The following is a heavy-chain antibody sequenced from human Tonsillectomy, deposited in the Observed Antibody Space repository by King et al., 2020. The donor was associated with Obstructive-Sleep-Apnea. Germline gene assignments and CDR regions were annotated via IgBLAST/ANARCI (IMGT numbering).Heavy chain of an antibody. CDR3: ASDPPQTMVRGVSKGYFDY. V-gene: IGHV1-18*01. J-gene: IGHJ4*02. Sequence: QLVQSGAEVKKPGASVKVSCKASGYTFTSYGISWVRQAPGQGLEWMGWISAYNGNTNYAQKLQGRVTMTTDTSTSTAYVELRSLRSDDTAVYYCASDPPQTMVRGVSKGYFDYWGQGTLVTVSS. CDR2: ISAYNGNT. CDR1: GYTFTSYG. D-gene: IGHD3-10*01.